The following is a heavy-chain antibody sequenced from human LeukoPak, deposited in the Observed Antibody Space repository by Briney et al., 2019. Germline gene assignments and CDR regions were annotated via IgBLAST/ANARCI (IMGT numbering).Heavy chain of an antibody. CDR3: ARESIAAAGP. J-gene: IGHJ5*02. CDR2: INPNSGGT. V-gene: IGHV1-2*02. D-gene: IGHD6-13*01. CDR1: GYTFTGYY. Sequence: AASVEVSCKASGYTFTGYYMHWVRQAPGQGLEWMGWINPNSGGTNYAQKFQGRVTMTRDTSISTAYMELRSLRSDDTAVYYCARESIAAAGPWGQGTLVTVSS.